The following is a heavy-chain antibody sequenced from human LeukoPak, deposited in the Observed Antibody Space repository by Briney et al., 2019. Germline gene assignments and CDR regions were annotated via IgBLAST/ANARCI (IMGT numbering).Heavy chain of an antibody. CDR2: ISAYNGNT. CDR1: GYTFTSYG. Sequence: ASVKVSCKASGYTFTSYGISWVRQAPGQGLEWMGWISAYNGNTNYAQKLQGRVTMTTDTSTSTAYMELRCLGSDDTAVYYCARGGDGFSSSWYYFDYWGQGTLVTVSS. J-gene: IGHJ4*02. D-gene: IGHD6-13*01. CDR3: ARGGDGFSSSWYYFDY. V-gene: IGHV1-18*01.